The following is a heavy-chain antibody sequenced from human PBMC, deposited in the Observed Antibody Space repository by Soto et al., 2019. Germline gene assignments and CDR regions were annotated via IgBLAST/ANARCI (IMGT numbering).Heavy chain of an antibody. Sequence: ASVKVSCKASGYTFTSYYMHWVRQAPGQGLEWMGIINPSGGSTSYAQKFQGRVTMTRDTSTSTVYMELSSLRSEDTAVYYCARDGWSAGYDFWSGYYYTRPRTHYYYGMDVWGQGTTVTVSS. CDR2: INPSGGST. CDR3: ARDGWSAGYDFWSGYYYTRPRTHYYYGMDV. CDR1: GYTFTSYY. V-gene: IGHV1-46*01. J-gene: IGHJ6*02. D-gene: IGHD3-3*01.